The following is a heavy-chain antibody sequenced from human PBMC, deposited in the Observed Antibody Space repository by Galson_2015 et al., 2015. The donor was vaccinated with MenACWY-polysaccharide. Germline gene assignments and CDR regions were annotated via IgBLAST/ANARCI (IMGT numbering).Heavy chain of an antibody. CDR2: IKQDGSEK. D-gene: IGHD3-22*01. CDR1: GFTFSSFW. Sequence: SLRLSCAASGFTFSSFWMSWARQAPGKGLEWVAIIKQDGSEKYYVDSVKGRFSISRDNAKNSRYLQMNSLRSEDTAVYYCARDPLDSSGYTRGSVFDLWGRGTLVTVSS. CDR3: ARDPLDSSGYTRGSVFDL. J-gene: IGHJ2*01. V-gene: IGHV3-7*01.